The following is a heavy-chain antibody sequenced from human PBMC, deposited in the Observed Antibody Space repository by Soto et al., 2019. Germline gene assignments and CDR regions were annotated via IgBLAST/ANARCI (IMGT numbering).Heavy chain of an antibody. D-gene: IGHD2-15*01. CDR2: FDPEDGEP. J-gene: IGHJ4*02. Sequence: QVQLIQSGAEVKKPGASVKVSCKISGYNLNELSMHWVRRGPGRGLEWMGGFDPEDGEPIYAQTVQARVSMSGETTTDTTYMELSSPRFEDTAVYYCASAVIGAAYDRFDYRVQGSLVTVSS. CDR1: GYNLNELS. V-gene: IGHV1-24*01. CDR3: ASAVIGAAYDRFDY.